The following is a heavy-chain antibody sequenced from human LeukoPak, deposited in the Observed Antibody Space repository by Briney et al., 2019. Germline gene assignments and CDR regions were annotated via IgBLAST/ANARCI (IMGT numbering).Heavy chain of an antibody. J-gene: IGHJ4*02. V-gene: IGHV3-23*01. CDR2: ISGSGGST. Sequence: PGGSLRLSCVASGFTFSSYWMHWVRQDPRKGLVWVSAISGSGGSTYYADSVKGRFTISRDNSKNTLYLQMNSLRAEDTAVYYCAKDQRSSWYAPFDYWGQGTLVTVSS. CDR1: GFTFSSYW. CDR3: AKDQRSSWYAPFDY. D-gene: IGHD6-13*01.